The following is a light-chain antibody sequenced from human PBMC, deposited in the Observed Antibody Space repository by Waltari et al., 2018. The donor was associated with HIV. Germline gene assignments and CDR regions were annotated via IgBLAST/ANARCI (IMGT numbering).Light chain of an antibody. CDR3: QSFDSSLSGVV. V-gene: IGLV1-40*01. CDR1: SSNIRAGYD. J-gene: IGLJ2*01. CDR2: GNI. Sequence: QSVLTQPPSVSGAPGQRFTIPCTGSSSNIRAGYDVHWYQQLPGTAPKLLIYGNINRPSGVPDRFSGSKSGTSASLAITGLQAEDEADYYCQSFDSSLSGVVFGGGTKLTVL.